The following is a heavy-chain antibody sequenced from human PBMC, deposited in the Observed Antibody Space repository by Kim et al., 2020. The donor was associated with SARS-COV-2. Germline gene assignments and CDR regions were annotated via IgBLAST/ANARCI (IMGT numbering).Heavy chain of an antibody. J-gene: IGHJ4*02. CDR3: ARGGYCSSTSCYGRELAAAGS. CDR2: INSDGSST. V-gene: IGHV3-74*01. CDR1: GFTFSSYW. D-gene: IGHD2-2*01. Sequence: GGSLRLSCAASGFTFSSYWMHWVRQAPGKGLVWVSRINSDGSSTSYADSVKGRFTISRDNAKNTLYLQMNSLRAEDTAVYYCARGGYCSSTSCYGRELAAAGSWGQGTLVTVSS.